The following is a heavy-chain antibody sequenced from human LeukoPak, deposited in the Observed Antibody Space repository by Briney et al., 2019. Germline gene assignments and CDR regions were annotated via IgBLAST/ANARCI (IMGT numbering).Heavy chain of an antibody. CDR2: ISYDGSNK. CDR1: GFTFSSYA. V-gene: IGHV3-30-3*01. CDR3: ATDGEEWLASEYFRH. D-gene: IGHD6-19*01. Sequence: PGRSLRLSCAASGFTFSSYAMHWVRQAPGKGLEWVAVISYDGSNKYYADSVKGRFTISRDNAKNTLYLQMNSLRPEDTAVYYCATDGEEWLASEYFRHWGQGTLVTVSS. J-gene: IGHJ1*01.